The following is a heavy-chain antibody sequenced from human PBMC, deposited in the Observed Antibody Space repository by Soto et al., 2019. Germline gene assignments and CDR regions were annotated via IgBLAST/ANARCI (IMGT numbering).Heavy chain of an antibody. D-gene: IGHD2-2*01. Sequence: PGGSLRLSCAASGFTFSSYAMSWVRQAPGKGLEWVSAISGSGGSTYYADSVKGRFTISRDNSKNTLYLQVNSLRAEDTAVYYCAKDPRYCISTSCSTGAYYYYGMDVWGQGTTVTVSS. J-gene: IGHJ6*02. CDR2: ISGSGGST. CDR3: AKDPRYCISTSCSTGAYYYYGMDV. CDR1: GFTFSSYA. V-gene: IGHV3-23*01.